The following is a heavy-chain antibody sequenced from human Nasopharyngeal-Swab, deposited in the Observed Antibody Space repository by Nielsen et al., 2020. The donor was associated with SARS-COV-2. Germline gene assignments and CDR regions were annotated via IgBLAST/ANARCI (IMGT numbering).Heavy chain of an antibody. CDR2: IKQDGSEK. J-gene: IGHJ4*02. CDR3: ARDAFPGIAAAGPDY. V-gene: IGHV3-7*01. Sequence: VRQMPGKELEWVANIKQDGSEKYYVDSVKGRFTISRDNAKNSLYLQMNSLRAEDTAVYYCARDAFPGIAAAGPDYWGQGTLVTVSS. D-gene: IGHD6-13*01.